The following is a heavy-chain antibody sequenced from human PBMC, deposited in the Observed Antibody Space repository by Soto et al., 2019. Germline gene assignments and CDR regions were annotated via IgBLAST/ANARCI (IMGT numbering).Heavy chain of an antibody. CDR3: ARGSTDSYPGSRIFDF. Sequence: GGSLRLSCVASGLTFGSRAMTWVRQAPGEGLQWVSTITDTGGDAKYADSVRGRFVISRDNSKKTLYLQMTSLTAEDSAMYYCARGSTDSYPGSRIFDFWGRGTLVTVSS. V-gene: IGHV3-23*01. D-gene: IGHD3-10*01. J-gene: IGHJ4*02. CDR1: GLTFGSRA. CDR2: ITDTGGDA.